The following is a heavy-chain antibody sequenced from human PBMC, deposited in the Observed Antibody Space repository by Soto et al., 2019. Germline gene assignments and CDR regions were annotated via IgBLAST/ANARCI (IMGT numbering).Heavy chain of an antibody. D-gene: IGHD1-1*01. J-gene: IGHJ4*01. CDR1: GFISGAIA. CDR3: AKALGVNFNNWHFDH. CDR2: IGAGDVP. Sequence: EVQLLESGGSLVQPGESLRLSCAASGFISGAIAMNWVRQRPGKGLEWVSTIGAGDVPFYADSVKGRFTISRDSSRDTLFLHMNALRADDTALYYCAKALGVNFNNWHFDHWGRGTLVTVSS. V-gene: IGHV3-23*01.